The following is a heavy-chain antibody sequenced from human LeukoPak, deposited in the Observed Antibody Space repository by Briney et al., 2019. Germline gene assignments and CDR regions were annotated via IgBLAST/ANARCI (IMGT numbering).Heavy chain of an antibody. D-gene: IGHD6-19*01. J-gene: IGHJ4*02. CDR3: ARDRGIAVAGMIDY. V-gene: IGHV3-21*01. CDR1: GFTFSSYA. CDR2: ISSSSSYI. Sequence: GRSLRLSCAASGFTFSSYAMHWVRQAPGKGLEWVSSISSSSSYIYYADSVKGRFTISRDNAKNSLYLQMNSLRAEDTAVYYCARDRGIAVAGMIDYWGQGTLVTVSS.